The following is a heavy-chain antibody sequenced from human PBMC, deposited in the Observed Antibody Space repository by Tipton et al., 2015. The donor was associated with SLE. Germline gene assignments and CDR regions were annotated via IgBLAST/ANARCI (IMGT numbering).Heavy chain of an antibody. V-gene: IGHV3-48*03. CDR1: GFNFGSFE. D-gene: IGHD5-12*01. J-gene: IGHJ4*02. CDR2: ISTTETIM. Sequence: SLRLSCAASGFNFGSFEMNWVRQAPGKGLEWISYISTTETIMYYADTVKGRFTISRDNTRNSLYLYMTSLRAEDSAIYYCVRDRYGGYDTLDYWGQGTQVIVSS. CDR3: VRDRYGGYDTLDY.